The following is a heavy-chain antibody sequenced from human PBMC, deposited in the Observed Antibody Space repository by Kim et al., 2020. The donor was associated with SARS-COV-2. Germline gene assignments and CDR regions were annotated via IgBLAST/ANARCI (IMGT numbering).Heavy chain of an antibody. J-gene: IGHJ6*03. CDR1: GGSISSYY. D-gene: IGHD4-4*01. CDR3: ASLLESRHSNYPNYYMDV. V-gene: IGHV4-59*01. Sequence: SETLSLTCTVSGGSISSYYWSWIRQPPGKGLEWIGYIYYSGSTNYNPSLKSRVTISVDTSKNQFSLKLSSVTAADTAVYYCASLLESRHSNYPNYYMDVWGKGTTVTVSS. CDR2: IYYSGST.